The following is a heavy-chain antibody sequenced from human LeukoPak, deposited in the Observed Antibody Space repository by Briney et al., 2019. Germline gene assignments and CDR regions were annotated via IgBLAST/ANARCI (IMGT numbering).Heavy chain of an antibody. CDR3: ARGHYGSGTGTYSN. V-gene: IGHV4-59*01. Sequence: SETLSLTCTVSGGSISPSYWSWIRQPPGKGLEWLGYIHYSGSTNYNPSLKSRVTISVDTSKNQFSLRLSSVTAADTAVYYCARGHYGSGTGTYSNWGQGTLVTVSS. CDR1: GGSISPSY. D-gene: IGHD3-10*01. CDR2: IHYSGST. J-gene: IGHJ4*02.